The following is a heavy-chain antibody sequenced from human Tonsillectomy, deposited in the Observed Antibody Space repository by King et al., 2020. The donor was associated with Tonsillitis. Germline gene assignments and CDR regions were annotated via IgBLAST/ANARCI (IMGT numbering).Heavy chain of an antibody. J-gene: IGHJ4*02. CDR2: ISSSSGTI. D-gene: IGHD4-17*01. CDR3: ARSGGDYGDYGFFDY. CDR1: GFIFTSHS. V-gene: IGHV3-48*02. Sequence: EVQLVESGGGLVQPGGSLRLSCRASGFIFTSHSLNWVRQAPGKGLEWVSYISSSSGTIYYGDSVRGRFTISRDNAKNSLYLQMNSLRDEDTAVYYCARSGGDYGDYGFFDYWGQGTLVTVSS.